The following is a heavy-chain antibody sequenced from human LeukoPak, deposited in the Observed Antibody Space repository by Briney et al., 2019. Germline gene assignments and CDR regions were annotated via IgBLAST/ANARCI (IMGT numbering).Heavy chain of an antibody. D-gene: IGHD2-2*01. CDR2: IYYSGST. V-gene: IGHV4-31*03. Sequence: SQTLSLTCTVSGGSISSSGYYWSWIRQHPGKGLEWIGYIYYSGSTYYNPSLKSRVTISVDTSKNQFSLKLSSVTAADTAVYYCARDRSRLVPAAISATDYYYGMDVWGQGTTVTVSS. CDR1: GGSISSSGYY. J-gene: IGHJ6*02. CDR3: ARDRSRLVPAAISATDYYYGMDV.